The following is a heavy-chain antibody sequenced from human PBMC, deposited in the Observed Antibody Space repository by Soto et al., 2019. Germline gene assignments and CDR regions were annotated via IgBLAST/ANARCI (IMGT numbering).Heavy chain of an antibody. CDR2: ISGSGGST. CDR1: GFTFSSYA. D-gene: IGHD1-26*01. J-gene: IGHJ3*02. V-gene: IGHV3-23*01. CDR3: AKDSGSYPDAFDI. Sequence: EVQLLESGGGLLQPGGSPRLSCAASGFTFSSYAMSWVRQAPGKGLEWVSAISGSGGSTYYADSVKGRFTISRDNSKNTLYLQMNSLRAEDTAVYYCAKDSGSYPDAFDIWGQGTMVTVSS.